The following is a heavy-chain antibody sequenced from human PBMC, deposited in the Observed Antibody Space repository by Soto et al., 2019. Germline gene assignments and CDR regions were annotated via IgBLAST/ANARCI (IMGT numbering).Heavy chain of an antibody. CDR3: AKVRPYSSGLD. CDR2: ISYDGSNK. D-gene: IGHD6-19*01. Sequence: PGGSLRLSCAASGFTFSSYSMNWVRQAPGKGLEWVAVISYDGSNKYYADSVKGRFTISRDDSKNTLYLEMNSLRAEDTAVYYCAKVRPYSSGLDWGQGTLVTVSS. CDR1: GFTFSSYS. V-gene: IGHV3-30*18. J-gene: IGHJ4*02.